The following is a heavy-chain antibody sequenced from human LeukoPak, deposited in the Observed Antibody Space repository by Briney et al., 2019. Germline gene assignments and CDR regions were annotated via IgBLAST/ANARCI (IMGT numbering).Heavy chain of an antibody. V-gene: IGHV4-61*08. D-gene: IGHD5-12*01. CDR3: ARGGYSGYGEGFDY. CDR1: GGSISSGGYY. J-gene: IGHJ4*02. CDR2: IYYSGST. Sequence: SETLSLTCTVSGGSISSGGYYWSWIRQHPGKGLEWIGYIYYSGSTNYNPSLKSRVTISVDTSKNQFSLKLSSVTAADTAVYYCARGGYSGYGEGFDYWGQGTLVTVSS.